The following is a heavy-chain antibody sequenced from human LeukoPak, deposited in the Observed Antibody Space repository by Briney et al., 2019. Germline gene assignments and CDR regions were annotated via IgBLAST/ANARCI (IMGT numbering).Heavy chain of an antibody. Sequence: GGSLRLSCAGSGFNFDDYDMHWVRHPPGKGLEWVSSISSNSGNIAYADSVKGRFTISRDNARNSLYLQMNSLRPEDTALYYCAKALLARKVTRGDNWFDPWGQGTLVTVSS. D-gene: IGHD4-11*01. J-gene: IGHJ5*02. V-gene: IGHV3-9*01. CDR2: ISSNSGNI. CDR3: AKALLARKVTRGDNWFDP. CDR1: GFNFDDYD.